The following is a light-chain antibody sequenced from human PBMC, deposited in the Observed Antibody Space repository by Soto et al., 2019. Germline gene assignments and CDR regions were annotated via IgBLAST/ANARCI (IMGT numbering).Light chain of an antibody. CDR1: TSNIGSNY. J-gene: IGLJ1*01. CDR2: RNN. V-gene: IGLV1-47*01. CDR3: ATWDESLNGFYV. Sequence: QSVLTQPPSASGTPGQGVTISCSGSTSNIGSNYVYWYQQLPGTAPKLLIYRNNQRPSGVPDRFSGSKSGTSASLALSGLRSDDEADYFCATWDESLNGFYVFGTGTKVTVL.